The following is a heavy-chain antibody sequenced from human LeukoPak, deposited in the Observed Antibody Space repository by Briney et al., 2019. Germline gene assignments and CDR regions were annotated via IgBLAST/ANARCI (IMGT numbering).Heavy chain of an antibody. Sequence: GRSLRLSCAASGFTFSSYAMHWVRQAPGKGLEWVAVISYDGSNKYYADFVKGRFTISRDNSKNTLYLQMNSLRAEDTAVYYCARGKYSSGWYEGAFDIWGQGTMVTVSS. V-gene: IGHV3-30*01. D-gene: IGHD6-19*01. CDR1: GFTFSSYA. CDR2: ISYDGSNK. J-gene: IGHJ3*02. CDR3: ARGKYSSGWYEGAFDI.